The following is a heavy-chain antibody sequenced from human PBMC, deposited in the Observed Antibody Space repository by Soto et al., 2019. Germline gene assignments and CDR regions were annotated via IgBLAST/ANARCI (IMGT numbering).Heavy chain of an antibody. D-gene: IGHD3-9*01. V-gene: IGHV4-59*08. CDR3: ARQPGYYDILTGYSTYYFDY. CDR1: GGSISSYY. Sequence: QVQLQESGPGLVKPSETLSLTCTVSGGSISSYYWSWIRQPPGKGLEWLGFIYYRGNTNYNPSLKRRVTIAVDTSKSQFSLKLSSVTAADTAVYYCARQPGYYDILTGYSTYYFDYWGQGTLVTVSS. J-gene: IGHJ4*02. CDR2: IYYRGNT.